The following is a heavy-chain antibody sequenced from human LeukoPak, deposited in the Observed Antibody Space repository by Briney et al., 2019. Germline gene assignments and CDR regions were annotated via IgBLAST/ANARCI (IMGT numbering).Heavy chain of an antibody. CDR2: LSYDGVNE. CDR3: ARSYYYYDSSGYYYFDY. V-gene: IGHV3-30-3*01. CDR1: GFTFSSCS. Sequence: GGSLRLSCAASGFTFSSCSMHWVRQAPGKGLEWVAVLSYDGVNEYYADSVKGRFTISRDSSKNTLYLQMNSLRVEDTAVYYCARSYYYYDSSGYYYFDYWGQGTLVTVSS. D-gene: IGHD3-22*01. J-gene: IGHJ4*02.